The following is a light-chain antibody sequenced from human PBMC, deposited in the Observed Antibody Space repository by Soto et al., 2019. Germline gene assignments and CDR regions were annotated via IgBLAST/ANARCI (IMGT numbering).Light chain of an antibody. V-gene: IGKV1-39*01. Sequence: DIQMTQSPSSLSPSVGDRVTITCRASQSSSSYLNWYQQKPGKAPKLLIYAASSLQSGVPSRFSGSGSGTDFTLTISSLQPEDFATYYCQQANSFPLTFGGGTKV. CDR2: AAS. J-gene: IGKJ4*01. CDR3: QQANSFPLT. CDR1: QSSSSY.